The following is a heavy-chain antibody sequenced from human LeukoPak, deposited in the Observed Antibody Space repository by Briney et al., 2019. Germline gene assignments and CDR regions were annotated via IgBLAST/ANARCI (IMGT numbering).Heavy chain of an antibody. CDR3: ARDLITMVRGVIIPEAFDI. CDR1: GGSISSYY. D-gene: IGHD3-10*01. J-gene: IGHJ3*02. Sequence: PSETLSLTCTVSGGSISSYYWSWIRQPAGKGLEWIGRIYTSGSTNYNPSLKSRVTMSVDTSKNQFSLKLSSVTAADTAVYCCARDLITMVRGVIIPEAFDIWGQGTMVTVSS. V-gene: IGHV4-4*07. CDR2: IYTSGST.